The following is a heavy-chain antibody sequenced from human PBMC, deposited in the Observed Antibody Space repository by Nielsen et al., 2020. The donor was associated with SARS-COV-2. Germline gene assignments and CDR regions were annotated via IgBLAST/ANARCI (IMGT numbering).Heavy chain of an antibody. J-gene: IGHJ6*02. CDR3: TRSAGGYSYGFTLNYYYGMDV. CDR2: IRSKAYGGTT. Sequence: GESLKISCAASGFTFDDYGMSWVRQAPGKGLEWVGFIRSKAYGGTTEYAASVKGRFTISRDDSKSIAYLQMNSLKTEDTAVYYCTRSAGGYSYGFTLNYYYGMDVWGQGTTVTVSS. V-gene: IGHV3-49*04. CDR1: GFTFDDYG. D-gene: IGHD5-18*01.